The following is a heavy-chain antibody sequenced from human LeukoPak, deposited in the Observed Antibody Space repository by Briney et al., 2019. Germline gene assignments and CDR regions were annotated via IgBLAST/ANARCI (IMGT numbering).Heavy chain of an antibody. J-gene: IGHJ6*03. V-gene: IGHV3-30*02. CDR2: IRYDGSNK. Sequence: PGGSLRLSCVASGFTFSSYGRHWVRQAPSKGLEGVALIRYDGSNKYYAGSVKGRFTISRDNSKNTLYLQMNSLRAEDTAVYYCAKVLMVASFYYYYYMEVWGKGTTVTVSS. D-gene: IGHD2-8*01. CDR1: GFTFSSYG. CDR3: AKVLMVASFYYYYYMEV.